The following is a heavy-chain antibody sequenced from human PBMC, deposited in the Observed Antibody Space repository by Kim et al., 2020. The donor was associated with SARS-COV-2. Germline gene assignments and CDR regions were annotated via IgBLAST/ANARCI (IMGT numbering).Heavy chain of an antibody. CDR2: ISSSSSYI. Sequence: GGSLRLSCAASGFTFSSYSMNWVRQAPGKGLEWVSSISSSSSYIYYADSVKGRFTISRDNAKNSLYLQMNSLRAEDTAVYYCARGTNDILTGYYYYGMDVWGQGTTVTVSS. V-gene: IGHV3-21*01. CDR1: GFTFSSYS. J-gene: IGHJ6*02. D-gene: IGHD3-9*01. CDR3: ARGTNDILTGYYYYGMDV.